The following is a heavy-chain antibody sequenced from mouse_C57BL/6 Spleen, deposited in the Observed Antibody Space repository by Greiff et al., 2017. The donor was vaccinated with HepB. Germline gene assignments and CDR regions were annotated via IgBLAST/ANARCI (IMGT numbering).Heavy chain of an antibody. CDR2: IRNKANGYTT. J-gene: IGHJ3*01. CDR1: GFTFTDYY. CDR3: ARYERNWFAY. V-gene: IGHV7-3*01. Sequence: EVQRVESGGGLVQPGGSLSLSCAASGFTFTDYYMSWVRQPPGKALEWLGFIRNKANGYTTEYSASVKGRFTISRDNSQSILYLQMNALRAEDSATYYCARYERNWFAYWGQGTLVTVSA.